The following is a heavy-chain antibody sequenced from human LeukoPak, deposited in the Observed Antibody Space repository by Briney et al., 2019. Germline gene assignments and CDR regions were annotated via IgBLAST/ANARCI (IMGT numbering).Heavy chain of an antibody. D-gene: IGHD2-21*02. Sequence: SETLSLTCTVSGGSISIYYWSWIRQPPGKGLEWIGYIYYSGSTNYNPSLKSRVTISVDTSKNQFSLKLSSVTAADTAVYYCARGSATAGYFDYWGQGTLVTVSS. J-gene: IGHJ4*02. CDR3: ARGSATAGYFDY. CDR2: IYYSGST. CDR1: GGSISIYY. V-gene: IGHV4-59*01.